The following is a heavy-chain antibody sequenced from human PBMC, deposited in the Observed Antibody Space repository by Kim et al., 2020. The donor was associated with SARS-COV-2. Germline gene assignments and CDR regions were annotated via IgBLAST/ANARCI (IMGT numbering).Heavy chain of an antibody. V-gene: IGHV3-23*01. J-gene: IGHJ3*02. CDR2: ISGSGGST. CDR3: AKGQYRIAVAGTGAFDI. CDR1: GFTFSSYA. Sequence: GGSLRLSCAASGFTFSSYAMSWVRQAPGKGLEWVSAISGSGGSTYYADSVKGRFTISRDNSKNTLYLQMNSLRAEDTAVYYCAKGQYRIAVAGTGAFDIWGQGTMVTVSS. D-gene: IGHD6-19*01.